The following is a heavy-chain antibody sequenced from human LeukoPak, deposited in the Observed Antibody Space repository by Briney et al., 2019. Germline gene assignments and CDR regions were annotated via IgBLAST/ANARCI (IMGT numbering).Heavy chain of an antibody. CDR3: ARARRGYSYGYLDY. CDR1: GFTFSNYA. J-gene: IGHJ4*02. V-gene: IGHV3-23*01. CDR2: ISGSGRST. D-gene: IGHD5-18*01. Sequence: QPGGSLRLSCAASGFTFSNYAMSWVRQAPGKGLEWVSAISGSGRSTYYADSVKGRFTISRDNAKNSLYLQMNSLRAEDTAVYYCARARRGYSYGYLDYWGQGTLVTVSS.